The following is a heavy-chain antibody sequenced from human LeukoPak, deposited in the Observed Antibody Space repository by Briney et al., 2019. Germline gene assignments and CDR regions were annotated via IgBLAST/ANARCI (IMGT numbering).Heavy chain of an antibody. Sequence: PGGSLRLSCAASGFTFSNYEINWVRQAPGKGLEWDSYISGSGSTIYYADSVKGRFTISRDNAKNLLYLQMNSLRAEDTAVYYCASSYSSSSYFDYWGQGTLVTVSS. CDR3: ASSYSSSSYFDY. CDR2: ISGSGSTI. D-gene: IGHD6-6*01. CDR1: GFTFSNYE. V-gene: IGHV3-48*03. J-gene: IGHJ4*02.